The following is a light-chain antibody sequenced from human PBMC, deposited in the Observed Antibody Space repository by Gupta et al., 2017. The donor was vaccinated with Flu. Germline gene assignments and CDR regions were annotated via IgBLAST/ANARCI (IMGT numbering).Light chain of an antibody. CDR2: LSS. J-gene: IGKJ4*01. Sequence: DIVMTQSPLSLPVTPGEPASISCRSSQSLLHSNGYNYLDWYLQKPGQSPQLLIYLSSSRASGVPDRFSGSGSGTDFTLKISRVEAEDVGVYYCMQALQTPRAFGGGTKVEIK. CDR1: QSLLHSNGYNY. V-gene: IGKV2-28*01. CDR3: MQALQTPRA.